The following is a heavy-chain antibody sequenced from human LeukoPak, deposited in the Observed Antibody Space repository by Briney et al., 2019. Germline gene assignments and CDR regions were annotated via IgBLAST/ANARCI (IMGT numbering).Heavy chain of an antibody. V-gene: IGHV4-59*08. CDR2: IYYSGST. J-gene: IGHJ4*02. D-gene: IGHD6-19*01. CDR3: AGPYSSGWYNEHGY. CDR1: GGSISSYY. Sequence: SETLSLTCTVSGGSISSYYWSWIRQPPGKGLEWIGYIYYSGSTNYNPSLKSRVTISVDTSKNQFSLRLSSVTTADTAVYYCAGPYSSGWYNEHGYWGQGTLVTVSS.